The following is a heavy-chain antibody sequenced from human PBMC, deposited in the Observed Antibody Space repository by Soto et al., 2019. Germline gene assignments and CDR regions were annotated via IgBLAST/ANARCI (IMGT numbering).Heavy chain of an antibody. V-gene: IGHV3-11*05. CDR3: ARDRAAAAGKPSDS. D-gene: IGHD6-13*01. J-gene: IGHJ5*01. CDR1: GFTFTDYY. CDR2: INSDGTLT. Sequence: QVKLVESGGGLVKPGGSLRLSCAASGFTFTDYYLSWIRQAPGKGLEWVSSINSDGTLTNYADSVKGRFTISRDNAKKSVCLQMNNLRVEDTAVYYCARDRAAAAGKPSDSWGQGTLVTVSS.